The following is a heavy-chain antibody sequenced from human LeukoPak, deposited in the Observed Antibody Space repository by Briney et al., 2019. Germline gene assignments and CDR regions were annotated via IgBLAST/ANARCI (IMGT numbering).Heavy chain of an antibody. V-gene: IGHV3-30*04. J-gene: IGHJ4*02. D-gene: IGHD3-10*01. CDR2: ISYDGSNK. CDR1: GFTFSSYA. Sequence: PGRSLRLSCAASGFTFSSYAMHWVRQAPGKGLEWVAVISYDGSNKYYADSVKGRFTISRDNSKNTLYLQMNSLRAEDTAVYYCAKNMVRGVIMSSSFDYWGQGTLVTVSS. CDR3: AKNMVRGVIMSSSFDY.